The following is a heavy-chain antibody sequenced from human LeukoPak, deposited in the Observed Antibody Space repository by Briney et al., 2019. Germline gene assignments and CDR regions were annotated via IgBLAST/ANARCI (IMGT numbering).Heavy chain of an antibody. CDR2: IHYSGST. D-gene: IGHD3-22*01. J-gene: IGHJ4*02. Sequence: PSETLSLTCTVSGGSISSNNYYWGWIRQPPGTGLEWIGNIHYSGSTYYNPSLKSRVTISVDTSKNQFSLKLTSVTAADTAVYYCARHWDDRSSPSYWGQGTLVTVSS. CDR1: GGSISSNNYY. CDR3: ARHWDDRSSPSY. V-gene: IGHV4-39*01.